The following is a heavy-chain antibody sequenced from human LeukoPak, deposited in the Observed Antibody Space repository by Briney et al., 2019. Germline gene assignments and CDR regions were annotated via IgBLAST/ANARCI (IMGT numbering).Heavy chain of an antibody. CDR2: IIPIFGTA. Sequence: ASVKVSCKASGGTFSSYAISWVRQAPGQGLEWMGGIIPIFGTANYAQKFQGRVTITADESTSTAYMELSSLRSEDTAVYYCASLYSSSWYSWFDPWGQGTLVTVSS. V-gene: IGHV1-69*01. CDR3: ASLYSSSWYSWFDP. CDR1: GGTFSSYA. D-gene: IGHD6-13*01. J-gene: IGHJ5*02.